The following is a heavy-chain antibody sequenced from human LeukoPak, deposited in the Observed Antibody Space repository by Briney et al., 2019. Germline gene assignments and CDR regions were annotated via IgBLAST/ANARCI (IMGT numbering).Heavy chain of an antibody. J-gene: IGHJ4*02. V-gene: IGHV1-2*02. CDR1: GYTFTGYY. CDR3: ARGPPTYYNDSTDYYVPTAEY. CDR2: TNPNSGDT. Sequence: GASVKVSCKTSGYTFTGYYVHWVRQAPGQGFEWMGWTNPNSGDTISAQNFQGRVAMSRDTSINTAYMKLSRLRSADTAVYYCARGPPTYYNDSTDYYVPTAEYWGQGTLVTVSS. D-gene: IGHD3-22*01.